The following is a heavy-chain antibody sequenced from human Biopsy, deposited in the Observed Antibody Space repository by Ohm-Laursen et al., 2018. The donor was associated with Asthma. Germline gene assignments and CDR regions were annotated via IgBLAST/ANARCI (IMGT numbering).Heavy chain of an antibody. CDR1: GGAIDSGAYY. D-gene: IGHD4-23*01. V-gene: IGHV4-61*08. Sequence: SDTLSLTCTVSGGAIDSGAYYWSWIRQPPGKALEWLGYIYHSGSTNYNPSLKSRVTISVDTSKNQFSLKLTSVTAADTAVYYCARTSQRATVVHFDYWGQGTLVTVSS. J-gene: IGHJ4*02. CDR2: IYHSGST. CDR3: ARTSQRATVVHFDY.